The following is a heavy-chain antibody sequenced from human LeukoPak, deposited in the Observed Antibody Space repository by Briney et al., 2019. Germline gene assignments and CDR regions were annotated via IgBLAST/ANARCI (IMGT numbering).Heavy chain of an antibody. D-gene: IGHD3-9*01. CDR3: AKLIFRYFDSATYYFDY. V-gene: IGHV4-59*08. J-gene: IGHJ4*02. CDR1: GGSISSYY. Sequence: SETLSLTCTVSGGSISSYYWSWIRQPPGKGLEWIGYIYYSGSTNYNPSLKSRVTISVDTSKNQFSLKLSSVTAADTAVYYCAKLIFRYFDSATYYFDYWGQGTLVTVSS. CDR2: IYYSGST.